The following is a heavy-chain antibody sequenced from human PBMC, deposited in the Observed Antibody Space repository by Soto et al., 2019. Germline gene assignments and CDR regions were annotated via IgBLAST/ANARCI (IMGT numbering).Heavy chain of an antibody. CDR1: GGTFSSYT. V-gene: IGHV1-69*02. J-gene: IGHJ4*02. CDR3: ARGHSSGWYYQFDY. D-gene: IGHD6-19*01. Sequence: QVQLVQSGAEVKKPGFSVKVSCKASGGTFSSYTISWVRQAPGQGLEWMGRIIPILGIANYAQKFQGRVTITADKSTSTAYMELSSLRSEDTAVYYCARGHSSGWYYQFDYWGQGTLVTVSS. CDR2: IIPILGIA.